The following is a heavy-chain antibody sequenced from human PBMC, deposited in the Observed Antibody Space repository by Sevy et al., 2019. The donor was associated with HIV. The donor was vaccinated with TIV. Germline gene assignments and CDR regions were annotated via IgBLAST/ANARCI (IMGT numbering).Heavy chain of an antibody. V-gene: IGHV1-24*01. J-gene: IGHJ4*02. CDR3: ATTREYYQGKSGYFDY. D-gene: IGHD2-15*01. CDR2: FDPEDGDPEDGER. Sequence: ASVKVSCKVSGYTLTQFSMHWVRQAPGKGLEWMTTFDPEDGDPEDGERIYAQKFQGRITMTEDTSTDTAYMDLSSLKSDDTAVYYCATTREYYQGKSGYFDYWGQGALVTVSS. CDR1: GYTLTQFS.